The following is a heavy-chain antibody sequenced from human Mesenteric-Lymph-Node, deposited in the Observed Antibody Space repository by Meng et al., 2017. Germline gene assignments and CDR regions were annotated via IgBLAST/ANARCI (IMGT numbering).Heavy chain of an antibody. Sequence: EVQGDEAGGGRGGPGGPRRLLCGASEFSFCRCWLDWVRQAPGKRLQWVVNMTPDGSVKQYADSVKGRCTISRDDAKNSLFLQMHRLRAEDTAVYYCARDFNYDTHDYWGQGTLVTVSS. V-gene: IGHV3-7*01. CDR1: EFSFCRCW. D-gene: IGHD3-22*01. J-gene: IGHJ4*02. CDR3: ARDFNYDTHDY. CDR2: MTPDGSVK.